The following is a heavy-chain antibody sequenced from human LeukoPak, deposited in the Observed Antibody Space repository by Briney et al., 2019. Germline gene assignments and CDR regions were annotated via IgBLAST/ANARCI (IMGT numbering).Heavy chain of an antibody. CDR1: GGSFSGYY. V-gene: IGHV4-34*01. D-gene: IGHD3-3*01. J-gene: IGHJ4*02. CDR3: ARGANYDFWSGYYWVLDY. Sequence: ASETLSLTCAVYGGSFSGYYWSWIRQPPGKGLEWIGEINRSGSTNYNPSLKSRVTISVDTSKNQFSLKLSSVTAADTAVYYCARGANYDFWSGYYWVLDYWGQGTLVTVSS. CDR2: INRSGST.